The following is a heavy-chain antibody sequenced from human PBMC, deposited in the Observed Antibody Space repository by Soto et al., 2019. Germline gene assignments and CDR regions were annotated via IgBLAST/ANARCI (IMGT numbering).Heavy chain of an antibody. CDR2: INHSGST. J-gene: IGHJ3*02. V-gene: IGHV4-34*01. D-gene: IGHD6-19*01. CDR1: GGSFSGYY. Sequence: SETLSLTCAVYGGSFSGYYWSWIRQPPGKGLEWIGEINHSGSTNYNPSLKSRVTISVDTSKNQFSLKLSSVTAADTAVYYCARGYRGGPSYGTLAAFDIWGQGTMVTVSS. CDR3: ARGYRGGPSYGTLAAFDI.